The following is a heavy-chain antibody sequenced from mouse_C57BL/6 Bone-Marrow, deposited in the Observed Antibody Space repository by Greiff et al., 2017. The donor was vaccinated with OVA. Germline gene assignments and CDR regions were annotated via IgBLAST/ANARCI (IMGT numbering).Heavy chain of an antibody. CDR3: TRWGHYYGSSWYFDY. Sequence: QVQLQQSGAELVRPGASVTLSCKASGYTFTDYEMHWVKQTPVHGLEWIGAIDPETGGTAYTQKFKGKAILTADKSSSTAYMELRSLTSEDSAVYYCTRWGHYYGSSWYFDYWGQGTTLTVSS. V-gene: IGHV1-15*01. D-gene: IGHD1-1*01. CDR1: GYTFTDYE. CDR2: IDPETGGT. J-gene: IGHJ2*01.